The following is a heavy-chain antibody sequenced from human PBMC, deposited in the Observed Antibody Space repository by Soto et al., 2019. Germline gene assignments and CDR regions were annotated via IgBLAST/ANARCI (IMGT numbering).Heavy chain of an antibody. CDR2: MSYDGSNK. Sequence: QVQLVESGGGVVQPGRSLRLSCAASGFTFSSYGMHWVRQAPGKGLEWVAVMSYDGSNKYYADSVKGRFTISRDNSKNTLYLQMNSLRAEDTAVYYCAKVWSRNLTMIVVVNEKGEDAFDIWGQGTMVTVSS. CDR3: AKVWSRNLTMIVVVNEKGEDAFDI. V-gene: IGHV3-30*18. J-gene: IGHJ3*02. D-gene: IGHD3-22*01. CDR1: GFTFSSYG.